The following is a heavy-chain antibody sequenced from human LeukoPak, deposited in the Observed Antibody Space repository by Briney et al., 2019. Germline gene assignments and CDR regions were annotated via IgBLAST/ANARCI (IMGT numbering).Heavy chain of an antibody. J-gene: IGHJ3*02. D-gene: IGHD3-22*01. V-gene: IGHV1-2*02. CDR3: ASLGLAYDSSGPDAFDI. CDR1: GYTFTGYY. CDR2: INPNSGGT. Sequence: ASVKVSCKASGYTFTGYYMHWVRQAPGQGREWVGWINPNSGGTNYAQTFQGRVTMTRDTYISTAYMELSRLRSDDTAVYYCASLGLAYDSSGPDAFDIWGQGTMVTVSS.